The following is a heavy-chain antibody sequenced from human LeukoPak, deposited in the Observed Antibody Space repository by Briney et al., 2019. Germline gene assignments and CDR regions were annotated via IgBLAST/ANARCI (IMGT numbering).Heavy chain of an antibody. J-gene: IGHJ4*02. CDR1: GFTFSSYA. CDR2: ISGSGGST. CDR3: AKAAVYDSSGYYY. V-gene: IGHV3-23*01. Sequence: GSLRLSCAGSGFTFSSYAMSLVRQAPGKGLELVSGISGSGGSTYYADSVKGRFTISRDNSKNPLYLQMNSLRAEDTAVYYCAKAAVYDSSGYYYWGQGTLVTVSS. D-gene: IGHD3-22*01.